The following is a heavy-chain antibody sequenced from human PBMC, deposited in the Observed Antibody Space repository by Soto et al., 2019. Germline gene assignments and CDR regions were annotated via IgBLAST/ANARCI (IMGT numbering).Heavy chain of an antibody. Sequence: SXTLSLTCTVSGGSISSSSYYWCWIRQPPGKGLEWIGSIYYSGSTYYNPSLKSRVTISVDTSKNQFSLKLSSVTAEDTAVYYCAKDRQQLLQFPFDYWGQGTLVTVSS. CDR2: IYYSGST. V-gene: IGHV4-39*07. CDR3: AKDRQQLLQFPFDY. J-gene: IGHJ4*02. CDR1: GGSISSSSYY. D-gene: IGHD6-13*01.